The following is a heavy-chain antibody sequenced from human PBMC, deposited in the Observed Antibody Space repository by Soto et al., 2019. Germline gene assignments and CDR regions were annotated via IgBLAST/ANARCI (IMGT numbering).Heavy chain of an antibody. CDR1: GDSLSRTDYY. Sequence: QVQLQESGPGLVKPSQTLSLTCTVSGDSLSRTDYYWSWIRQPPGKGLEWIGYIYYSGSSHYNPSLSNRATISIDVSKSQISLTLAAVTAADAAIYYCARVGEVVYAPPHRNYYRYVMDVWGQGTSVAVS. CDR3: ARVGEVVYAPPHRNYYRYVMDV. J-gene: IGHJ6*02. V-gene: IGHV4-30-4*01. CDR2: IYYSGSS. D-gene: IGHD2-8*02.